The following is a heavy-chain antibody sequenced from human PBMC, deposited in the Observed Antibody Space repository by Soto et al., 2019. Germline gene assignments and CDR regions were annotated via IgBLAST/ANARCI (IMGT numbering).Heavy chain of an antibody. CDR2: TYYTGST. CDR3: ARLGGYYQAFDS. Sequence: SETLSLTCTVSGGSISSGGYYWSRIRQHPGKGLEWIGYTYYTGSTYYNPSLKSRVTISVDSSKNQFSLKLNSVTAADTAVYYCARLGGYYQAFDSWGQGTLLTVSS. J-gene: IGHJ4*02. D-gene: IGHD3-22*01. CDR1: GGSISSGGYY. V-gene: IGHV4-31*03.